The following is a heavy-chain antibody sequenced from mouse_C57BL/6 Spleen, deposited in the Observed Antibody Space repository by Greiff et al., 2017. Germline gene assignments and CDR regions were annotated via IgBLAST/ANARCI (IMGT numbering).Heavy chain of an antibody. CDR3: VRQDYYGSFAY. V-gene: IGHV10-1*01. CDR2: IRSKSNNYAT. D-gene: IGHD1-1*01. Sequence: EVQRVESGGGLVQPKGSLKLSCAASGFSFNTYAMNWVRQAPGKGLEWVARIRSKSNNYATYYADSVKDRFTISRDDSESMLYLQMNNLKTEDTAMYYCVRQDYYGSFAYWGQGTLVTVSA. CDR1: GFSFNTYA. J-gene: IGHJ3*01.